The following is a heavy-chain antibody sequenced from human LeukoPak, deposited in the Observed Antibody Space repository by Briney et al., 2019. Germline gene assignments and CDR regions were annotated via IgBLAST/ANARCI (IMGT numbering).Heavy chain of an antibody. D-gene: IGHD6-13*01. CDR2: INPNSGGT. Sequence: ASVKVYCKASGYTFTGYYMHWVRQAPGQGLEWMGWINPNSGGTNYAQKFQGRVTMTRDTSISTAYMELSRLRSDDTAVYYCARAAAAGTVYYYYYMDVWGKGTTVTISS. J-gene: IGHJ6*03. CDR3: ARAAAAGTVYYYYYMDV. V-gene: IGHV1-2*02. CDR1: GYTFTGYY.